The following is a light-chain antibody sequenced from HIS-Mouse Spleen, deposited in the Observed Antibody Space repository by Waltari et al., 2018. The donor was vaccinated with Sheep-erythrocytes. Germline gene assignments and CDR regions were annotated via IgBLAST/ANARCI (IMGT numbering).Light chain of an antibody. CDR2: EVS. V-gene: IGLV2-8*01. CDR1: SRDLGGSTY. CDR3: SSYAGSNNWV. J-gene: IGLJ3*02. Sequence: QSALPQPPSASGSPGQSVTLSFTGTSRDLGGSTYASWYQQHPGKAPKLMIYEVSKRPSGVPDRFSGSKSGNTASLTVSGLQAEDEADYYCSSYAGSNNWVFGGGTKLTVL.